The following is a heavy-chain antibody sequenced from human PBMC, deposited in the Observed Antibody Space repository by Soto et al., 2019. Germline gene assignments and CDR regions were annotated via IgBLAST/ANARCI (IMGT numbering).Heavy chain of an antibody. V-gene: IGHV1-8*01. CDR2: MSPKSGNT. J-gene: IGHJ4*02. CDR1: GYTFTSYD. Sequence: QVQLVQSGAEVKKPGASVKVSCKASGYTFTSYDINWVRQATGQGLEWMGWMSPKSGNTGYSQKLQGRVTMTRTTSASTAYMELSSLRSDDTAVYYCARGPPNWGFDYWGQGTLVTVSS. CDR3: ARGPPNWGFDY. D-gene: IGHD7-27*01.